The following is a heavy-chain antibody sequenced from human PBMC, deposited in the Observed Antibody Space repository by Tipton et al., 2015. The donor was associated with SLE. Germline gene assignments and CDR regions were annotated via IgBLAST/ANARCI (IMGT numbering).Heavy chain of an antibody. J-gene: IGHJ4*02. Sequence: SLRLSCAASGFTFSSYWMNWVRQAPGKGLEWVANIKQDGSAKYYVDSVKGRFTTSRDNAKNTLFLQINSLRVDAPAIYYCTRSFVAAPFDSWGQGTLVSVPS. CDR1: GFTFSSYW. CDR3: TRSFVAAPFDS. D-gene: IGHD6-19*01. V-gene: IGHV3-7*01. CDR2: IKQDGSAK.